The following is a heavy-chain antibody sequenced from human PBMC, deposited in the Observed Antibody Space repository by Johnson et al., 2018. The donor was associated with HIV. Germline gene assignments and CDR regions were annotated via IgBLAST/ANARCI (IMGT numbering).Heavy chain of an antibody. Sequence: QVQLVESGGGVVQPGRSLRLSCAASGFTFSDYGMHWVRQAPGKGLEWVAVISYDGSNKYYADSVKGRFTISRDNSKNTLYLQMNSLRAEDTAVYYCASVGSSGFFSAFDIWGQGTMVTVSS. J-gene: IGHJ3*02. V-gene: IGHV3-30*03. CDR1: GFTFSDYG. CDR2: ISYDGSNK. D-gene: IGHD6-19*01. CDR3: ASVGSSGFFSAFDI.